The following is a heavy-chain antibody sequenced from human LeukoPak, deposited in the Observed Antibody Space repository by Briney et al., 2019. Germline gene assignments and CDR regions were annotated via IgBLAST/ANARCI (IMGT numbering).Heavy chain of an antibody. D-gene: IGHD2-2*01. J-gene: IGHJ4*02. CDR2: IYTSGST. CDR3: ARGRYCSSTSCAFDY. Sequence: SETLSLTCTVSGGSISSYYWSWIRQPAGKGLEWIGRIYTSGSTNYNPSLKSRVTMSVDTSKNQFSLKLSSVTAADTAVYYCARGRYCSSTSCAFDYWGQGTLVTVSS. V-gene: IGHV4-4*07. CDR1: GGSISSYY.